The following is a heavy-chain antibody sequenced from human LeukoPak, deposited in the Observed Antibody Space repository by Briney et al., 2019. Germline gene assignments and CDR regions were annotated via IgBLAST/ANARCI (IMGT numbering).Heavy chain of an antibody. Sequence: GRSLRLSCAASGFTFSSYWMSWVRQAPGKGLVWVANIKQEGSEKYYVDSVKGRFTISRDNAKNSLYLQMNSLRAEDTAVYYCVRYITMVRGVKYYFDYWGQGTLVTVSS. CDR1: GFTFSSYW. CDR2: IKQEGSEK. D-gene: IGHD3-10*01. J-gene: IGHJ4*02. V-gene: IGHV3-7*03. CDR3: VRYITMVRGVKYYFDY.